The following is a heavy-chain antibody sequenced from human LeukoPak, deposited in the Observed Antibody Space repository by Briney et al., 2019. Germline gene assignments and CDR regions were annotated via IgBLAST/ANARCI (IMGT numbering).Heavy chain of an antibody. CDR2: ISWNSGSI. Sequence: PGGSLRLSCAASGFTFDDYAMHWVRQAPGKGLEWVSGISWNSGSIGYADSVKGRFTISRDNAKNSLYLQMNSLRAEDTALYYCAKDIPLGADIVATIEAAFDYWGQGTLVTVSS. CDR1: GFTFDDYA. J-gene: IGHJ4*02. CDR3: AKDIPLGADIVATIEAAFDY. V-gene: IGHV3-9*01. D-gene: IGHD5-12*01.